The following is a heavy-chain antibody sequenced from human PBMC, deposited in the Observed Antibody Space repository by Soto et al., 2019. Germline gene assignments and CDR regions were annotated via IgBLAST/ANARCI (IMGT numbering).Heavy chain of an antibody. CDR1: EFTFSNFG. CDR2: IYYDGSNE. CDR3: ARVDVVVAADAFDI. Sequence: ESGGGVVQLGRSLRLSCAASEFTFSNFGMHWVRQAPGKGLEWVAVIYYDGSNEYYADSVKGRFTISRDNSKNTLYLQMNSLRAEDTAVYYCARVDVVVAADAFDIWGQGTMVTVSS. D-gene: IGHD2-15*01. V-gene: IGHV3-33*01. J-gene: IGHJ3*02.